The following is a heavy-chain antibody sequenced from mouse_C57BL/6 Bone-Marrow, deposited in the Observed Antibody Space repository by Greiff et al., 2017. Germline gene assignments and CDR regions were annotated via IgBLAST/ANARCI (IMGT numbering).Heavy chain of an antibody. D-gene: IGHD2-12*01. CDR1: GFNIKDDY. Sequence: VQLKESGAELVRPGASVKLSCTASGFNIKDDYMHWVKQRPEQGLEWIGWIDPDNGDTEYASKFQGKATITADTSSNTAYLQLSSLTSEDTAVYYCTFYDGWYFDVWGTGTTVTVSS. V-gene: IGHV14-4*01. J-gene: IGHJ1*03. CDR3: TFYDGWYFDV. CDR2: IDPDNGDT.